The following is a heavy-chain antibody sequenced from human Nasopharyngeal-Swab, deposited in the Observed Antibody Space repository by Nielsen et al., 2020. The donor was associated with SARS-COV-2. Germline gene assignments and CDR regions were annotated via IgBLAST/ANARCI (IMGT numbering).Heavy chain of an antibody. D-gene: IGHD2-21*02. Sequence: GGSLRLSCAASGFTFSSYAMSWVRQAPAKGLEWVSAISTGAVSTFYAASVKGRFTISRDDSRTTLYLQMNSLRAEDTAVYYCAKGLGANCATDCFSRIFDFWGQGILVTVSS. V-gene: IGHV3-23*01. CDR1: GFTFSSYA. J-gene: IGHJ4*02. CDR3: AKGLGANCATDCFSRIFDF. CDR2: ISTGAVST.